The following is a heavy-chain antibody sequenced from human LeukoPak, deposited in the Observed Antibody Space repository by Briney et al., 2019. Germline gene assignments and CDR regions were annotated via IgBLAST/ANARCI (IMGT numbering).Heavy chain of an antibody. J-gene: IGHJ6*02. CDR1: GFTFDDYA. Sequence: GGSLRLSCAASGFTFDDYAMHWVRHAPGEGLEWVSGISWNSGSIGYADSVKGRFTISRDNAKNSLYLQMNSLRAEDTALYYCAKDRDSPHRYGMDVWGQGTTVTVSS. CDR3: AKDRDSPHRYGMDV. CDR2: ISWNSGSI. D-gene: IGHD2-21*02. V-gene: IGHV3-9*01.